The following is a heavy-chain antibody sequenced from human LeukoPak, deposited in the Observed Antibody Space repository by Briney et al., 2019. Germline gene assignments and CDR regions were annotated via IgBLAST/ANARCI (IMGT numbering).Heavy chain of an antibody. CDR3: ARSNIAIRRGDNWFDP. J-gene: IGHJ5*02. Sequence: ASAKVSCKASGYTLTDYYMHWVRQAPGQGLEWMGWISPNSGGTNYAQNFQGRVTMTRDTSVSTAYMELSSLRSDDTAVYYCARSNIAIRRGDNWFDPWGQGTLVTVSS. V-gene: IGHV1-2*02. D-gene: IGHD6-6*01. CDR2: ISPNSGGT. CDR1: GYTLTDYY.